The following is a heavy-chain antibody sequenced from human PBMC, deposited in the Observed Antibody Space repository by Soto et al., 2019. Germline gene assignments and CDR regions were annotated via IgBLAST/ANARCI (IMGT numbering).Heavy chain of an antibody. J-gene: IGHJ4*02. CDR1: GFTFSSYA. Sequence: GGSLRLSCAASGFTFSSYAMSWVRQAPGKGLEWVSAISGSGGSTYYADSVKGRFTISRDNSKNTLYLQMNSLRAEDTAVYYCAKCRFFGVVTTVLGYWGQGTLVTVSS. CDR2: ISGSGGST. D-gene: IGHD3-3*01. CDR3: AKCRFFGVVTTVLGY. V-gene: IGHV3-23*01.